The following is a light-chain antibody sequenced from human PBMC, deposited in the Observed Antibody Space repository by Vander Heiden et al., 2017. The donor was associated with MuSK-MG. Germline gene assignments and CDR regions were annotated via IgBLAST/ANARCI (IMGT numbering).Light chain of an antibody. CDR3: QQYDNYLT. J-gene: IGKJ3*01. Sequence: EIVMTQSPATLSVSPGERATLSSRASQSVRGNLAWYQQKPGQAPRLLIHDASTRATGIPARFSGSGSGTEFTLTISSLQSEDFAVYYCQQYDNYLTFGPGTKVDIK. CDR2: DAS. V-gene: IGKV3-15*01. CDR1: QSVRGN.